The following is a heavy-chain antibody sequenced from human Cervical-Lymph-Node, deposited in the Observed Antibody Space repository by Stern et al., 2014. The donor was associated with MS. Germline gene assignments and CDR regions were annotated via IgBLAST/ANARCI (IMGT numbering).Heavy chain of an antibody. Sequence: EVQLVESGGGLVKPGGSLRLSCEASGFTFSSYSMNWVRQAPGKGLEWVSSIRSSSGYIYYADSVKGRVTITRDNAKNSLYLQMNSLRAEDTAVYYCARDGVTMVRGVPYDYWGQGTLFTVSS. CDR3: ARDGVTMVRGVPYDY. CDR1: GFTFSSYS. CDR2: IRSSSGYI. V-gene: IGHV3-21*01. J-gene: IGHJ4*02. D-gene: IGHD3-10*01.